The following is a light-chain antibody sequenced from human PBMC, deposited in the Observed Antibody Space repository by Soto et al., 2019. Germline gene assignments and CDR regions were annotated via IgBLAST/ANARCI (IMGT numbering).Light chain of an antibody. CDR3: VQRTTWPWT. V-gene: IGKV3-11*01. J-gene: IGKJ1*01. Sequence: EIVLTQSPGPLSLSQGERATLSCRASQSVSSHLAWYQQKPGQAPRLLIYDASNRATGIPARFSGSGSGTDFTLTISSLEPEDVAVYHCVQRTTWPWTCGQGSKVEIK. CDR1: QSVSSH. CDR2: DAS.